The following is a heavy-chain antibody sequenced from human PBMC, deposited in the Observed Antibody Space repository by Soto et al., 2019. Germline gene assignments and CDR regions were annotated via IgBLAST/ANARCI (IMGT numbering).Heavy chain of an antibody. CDR2: INYSGST. D-gene: IGHD2-8*02. J-gene: IGHJ6*02. CDR1: GGSFSSYY. V-gene: IGHV4-34*01. CDR3: ARVRTGGLNGVDV. Sequence: KASETLSLTCAVSGGSFSSYYWTWIRQPPGKGLEYIGEINYSGSTNYNPSLKSRVTISVDTSKKQFSLRLNSVTAADTAVYYCARVRTGGLNGVDVWGLGTTVTVSS.